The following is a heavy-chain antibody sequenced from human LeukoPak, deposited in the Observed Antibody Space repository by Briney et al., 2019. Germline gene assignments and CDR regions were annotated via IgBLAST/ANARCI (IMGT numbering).Heavy chain of an antibody. CDR3: ARHAAFADYQSHLTHFDY. J-gene: IGHJ4*02. CDR2: IYYSGIT. D-gene: IGHD4/OR15-4a*01. CDR1: GGSFSGYY. Sequence: PSETLSLTCAVYGGSFSGYYWSWIRQPPGKGLEWIGYIYYSGITNYNPSLKSRVTISVDTSKNQFSLRLSSVTAADTALYYCARHAAFADYQSHLTHFDYWGQGTLVTVSS. V-gene: IGHV4-59*08.